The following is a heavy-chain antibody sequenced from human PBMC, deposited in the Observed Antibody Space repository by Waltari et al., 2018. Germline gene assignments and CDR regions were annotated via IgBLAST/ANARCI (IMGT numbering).Heavy chain of an antibody. Sequence: EVQLVESGGGLVQPGGSLRLSCTASGFTFVNYWMSWVRQAPGKGLQWVAYIKEDGTEESYLDALKGRFTISRDDAKKSLQLQMNSLRVEDTAIYYCARVSKGIHFDYWGQGTLVTVSS. CDR1: GFTFVNYW. V-gene: IGHV3-7*04. J-gene: IGHJ4*02. CDR3: ARVSKGIHFDY. CDR2: IKEDGTEE.